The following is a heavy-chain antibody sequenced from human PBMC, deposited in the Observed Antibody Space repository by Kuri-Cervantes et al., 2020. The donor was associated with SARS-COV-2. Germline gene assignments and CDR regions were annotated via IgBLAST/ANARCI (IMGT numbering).Heavy chain of an antibody. J-gene: IGHJ3*02. CDR3: AKDDHRAVGYCSGGSSSGTLWSAFDI. V-gene: IGHV4-4*07. CDR2: IYTSGST. Sequence: SETLSLTCTVSGGSISSYYWSWIRQPAGKGLEWIGRIYTSGSTNYNPSLKSRVPMSVDTSKNQFSLKLSSVTAADTAVYYCAKDDHRAVGYCSGGSSSGTLWSAFDIWGQGTMVTVSS. D-gene: IGHD2-15*01. CDR1: GGSISSYY.